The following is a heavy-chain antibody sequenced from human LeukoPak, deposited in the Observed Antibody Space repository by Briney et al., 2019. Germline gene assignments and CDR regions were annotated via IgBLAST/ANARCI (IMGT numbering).Heavy chain of an antibody. Sequence: GGSLRPSCAASGFTFSSYAMSWVRQAPGKGLEWVSAISGSGGSTYYADSVKGRFTISRDNSKNTLYLQMNSLRAEDTAVYYCAKESSYDILTGYYDYWGQGALVTVSS. V-gene: IGHV3-23*01. CDR1: GFTFSSYA. CDR2: ISGSGGST. CDR3: AKESSYDILTGYYDY. D-gene: IGHD3-9*01. J-gene: IGHJ4*02.